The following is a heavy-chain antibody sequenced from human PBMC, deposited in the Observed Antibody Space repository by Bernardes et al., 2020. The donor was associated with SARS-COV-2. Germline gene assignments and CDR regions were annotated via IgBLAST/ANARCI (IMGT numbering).Heavy chain of an antibody. J-gene: IGHJ6*02. CDR3: AAPRSMDV. Sequence: SVKVSCKASGFTLSSSTVQWVRQARGQRLEWIGWIAVGSGYTNYAQKFQERVTISRDMSTTTAYMEVRSLRSEDTAVYYCAAPRSMDVWGQGTTVTVSS. V-gene: IGHV1-58*01. CDR1: GFTLSSST. CDR2: IAVGSGYT.